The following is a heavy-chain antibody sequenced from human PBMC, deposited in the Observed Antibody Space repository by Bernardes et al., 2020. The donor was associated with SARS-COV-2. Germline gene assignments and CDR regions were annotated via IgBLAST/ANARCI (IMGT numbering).Heavy chain of an antibody. CDR1: GFTFSSYS. Sequence: GSLRLSCAASGFTFSSYSMNWVRQAPGKGLEWVSSISSSSSYIYYADSVKGRFTVSRDNSKNTLYLQMDSLRVDDTALYYCAKKSSGWSTPGTLHHWGQGILVTVSS. D-gene: IGHD6-19*01. J-gene: IGHJ4*02. CDR3: AKKSSGWSTPGTLHH. CDR2: ISSSSSYI. V-gene: IGHV3-21*04.